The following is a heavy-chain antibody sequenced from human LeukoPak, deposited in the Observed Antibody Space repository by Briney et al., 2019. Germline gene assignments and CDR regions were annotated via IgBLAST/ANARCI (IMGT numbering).Heavy chain of an antibody. CDR2: IYYSGST. J-gene: IGHJ4*02. CDR1: GDSIGSGGYY. V-gene: IGHV4-61*08. Sequence: TSETLSLTCTVSGDSIGSGGYYWSWIRPHPGKGLEWIGYIYYSGSTYYNPSLKSRVTISLDTSKNQFYLKLSSVTAAGTAVYYCARDQGNFDYWGQGTLVTVSS. CDR3: ARDQGNFDY.